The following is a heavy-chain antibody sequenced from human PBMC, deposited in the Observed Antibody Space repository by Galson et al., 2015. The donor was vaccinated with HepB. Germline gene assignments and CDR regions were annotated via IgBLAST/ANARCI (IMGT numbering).Heavy chain of an antibody. CDR3: ARAEHSSGWGRLTRHNWFDP. CDR2: INSDGSST. J-gene: IGHJ5*02. V-gene: IGHV3-74*01. D-gene: IGHD6-19*01. CDR1: GFTFSSYW. Sequence: SLRLSCAASGFTFSSYWMHWVRQAPGKGLVWVSRINSDGSSTSYADSVKGRFTISRDNAKNTLYLQMNSLRAEDTAVYYCARAEHSSGWGRLTRHNWFDPWGQGTLVTVSS.